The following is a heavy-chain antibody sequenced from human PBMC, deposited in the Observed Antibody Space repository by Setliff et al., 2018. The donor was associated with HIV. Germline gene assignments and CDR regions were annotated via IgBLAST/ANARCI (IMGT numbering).Heavy chain of an antibody. CDR2: IVPLFGTT. CDR3: ASGSGYCTKGDCYIGVHRTPDKYYFDS. CDR1: GDSLSNYV. Sequence: SVKVSCKASGDSLSNYVITWGRRAPGQGLEWMGGIVPLFGTTNYAQNFQGRLTITTDQIMTTAYMELTSLGSEDTAVYYCASGSGYCTKGDCYIGVHRTPDKYYFDSWGQGTLVTVSS. V-gene: IGHV1-69*05. D-gene: IGHD2-8*01. J-gene: IGHJ4*02.